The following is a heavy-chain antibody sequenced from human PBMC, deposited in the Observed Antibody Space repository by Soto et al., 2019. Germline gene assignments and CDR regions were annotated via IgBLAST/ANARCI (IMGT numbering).Heavy chain of an antibody. V-gene: IGHV4-39*01. D-gene: IGHD2-15*01. J-gene: IGHJ6*02. CDR1: GYSVSSSDYY. CDR3: APLSVSLSGPYGIHV. Sequence: SETLSLTCSVSGYSVSSSDYYWAWIRQPPGKGLEWIGSMLYSGLTYYNPSLKSRVTLSVDTSKNQFSVRLNSVTASDTAVYYCAPLSVSLSGPYGIHVWGQGTTVTVAS. CDR2: MLYSGLT.